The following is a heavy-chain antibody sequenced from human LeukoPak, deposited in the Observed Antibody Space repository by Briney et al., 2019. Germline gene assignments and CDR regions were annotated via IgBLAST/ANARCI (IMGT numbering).Heavy chain of an antibody. CDR1: GFTFSSYA. Sequence: GGSLRLSCAASGFTFSSYAMSWVRQAPGKGLEWVSAISGSGGSTYYADSVKGRFTISRDNPKNTLYLQMNSLRAEDTAVYYCAKDLSPQDYYDSSGPDYWGQGTLVTVSS. CDR3: AKDLSPQDYYDSSGPDY. J-gene: IGHJ4*02. CDR2: ISGSGGST. V-gene: IGHV3-23*01. D-gene: IGHD3-22*01.